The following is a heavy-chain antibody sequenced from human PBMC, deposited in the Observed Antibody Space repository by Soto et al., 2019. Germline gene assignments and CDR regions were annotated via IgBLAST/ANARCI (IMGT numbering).Heavy chain of an antibody. V-gene: IGHV1-2*04. Sequence: ASVKVSCKASGYTFTGYYMHWVRQAPGQGLEWMGWINPNSGGTNYAQKFQGWVTMTRDTSISTAYMELSRLRSDDTAVYYCAREGHYDFWSGYYTGKELDYWGQGTLVTVSS. CDR3: AREGHYDFWSGYYTGKELDY. CDR1: GYTFTGYY. J-gene: IGHJ4*02. D-gene: IGHD3-3*01. CDR2: INPNSGGT.